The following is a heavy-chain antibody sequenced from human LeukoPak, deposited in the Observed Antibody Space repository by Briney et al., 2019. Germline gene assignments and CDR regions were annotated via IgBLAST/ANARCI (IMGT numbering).Heavy chain of an antibody. V-gene: IGHV3-23*01. J-gene: IGHJ6*03. CDR3: ASWYYYGSGSYQTYYYYYYMDV. D-gene: IGHD3-10*01. Sequence: PGGSLRLSCAASGFTFSSYAMSWVRQAPGKGLEWVSAISGSGGSTYYADSVKGRFTISRDNAKNTLYLQMNSLRAEDTAVYYCASWYYYGSGSYQTYYYYYYMDVWGKGTTVTVSS. CDR2: ISGSGGST. CDR1: GFTFSSYA.